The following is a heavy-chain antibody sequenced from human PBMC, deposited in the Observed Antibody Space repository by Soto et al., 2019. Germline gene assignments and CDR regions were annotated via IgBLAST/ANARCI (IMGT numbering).Heavy chain of an antibody. CDR3: AREGPNEVVY. J-gene: IGHJ4*02. Sequence: PSETLSLTCTVSGGSISSYYWSWIRQPPGKGLEWIGYIYYSGSTNYNPSLKSRVTISVDTSKNQFSLKLSSVTAADTAVYYCAREGPNEVVYWGQGTLVTVSS. CDR1: GGSISSYY. V-gene: IGHV4-59*01. CDR2: IYYSGST.